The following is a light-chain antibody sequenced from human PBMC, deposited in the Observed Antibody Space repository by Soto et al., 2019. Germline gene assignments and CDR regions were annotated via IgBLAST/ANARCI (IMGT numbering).Light chain of an antibody. CDR2: ATS. Sequence: EIVLTQSPGTLSLSPGERATLSCRASESVNSNFLAWYQQRPGQGPRLLIYATSARATGIPDRFSGSGSGTDFTLTIRRLEHEDFVVYYCQHYSISLIFTFGPGTQVEIK. CDR3: QHYSISLIFT. J-gene: IGKJ3*01. V-gene: IGKV3-20*01. CDR1: ESVNSNF.